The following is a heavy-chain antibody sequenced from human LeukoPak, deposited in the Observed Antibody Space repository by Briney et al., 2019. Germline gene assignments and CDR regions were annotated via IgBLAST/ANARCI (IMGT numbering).Heavy chain of an antibody. CDR1: GFTFSSYG. J-gene: IGHJ4*02. CDR3: ARGPYYGSGSLSY. Sequence: GGSLRLSCAASGFTFSSYGIHWVRQAPGKGLEWVTFIGYDGSNKYYADSVKGRFTISRDNSKNTLYLQMNSLRAEDTAVYYCARGPYYGSGSLSYWGQGTLVTVSS. V-gene: IGHV3-30*02. D-gene: IGHD3-10*01. CDR2: IGYDGSNK.